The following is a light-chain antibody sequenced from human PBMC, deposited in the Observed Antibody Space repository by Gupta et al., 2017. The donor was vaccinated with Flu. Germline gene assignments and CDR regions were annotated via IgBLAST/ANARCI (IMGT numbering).Light chain of an antibody. CDR1: STKIGNNY. V-gene: IGLV1-51*02. J-gene: IGLJ3*02. CDR2: ENK. Sequence: VSISWSGGSTKIGNNYVSWYQQSAEAAPKLLVYENKRRLSVIPDRFSGSKSVTSATLGITGLQTGDEADYDCGACDSTVNVYVFGGGTKLTVL. CDR3: GACDSTVNVYV.